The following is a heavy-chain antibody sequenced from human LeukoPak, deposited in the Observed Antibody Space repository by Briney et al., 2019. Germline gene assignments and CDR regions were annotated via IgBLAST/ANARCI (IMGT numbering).Heavy chain of an antibody. V-gene: IGHV4-31*03. CDR1: GGSISSGGYY. D-gene: IGHD6-25*01. CDR3: ARDWGIVGSGWDRADV. J-gene: IGHJ6*04. CDR2: IYYSGST. Sequence: PSETLSLTCTVSGGSISSGGYYWSWIRQHPGKGLEWIGYIYYSGSTYYNPSLKSRVTISVDTSKNQFSLKLSSVTAADTAVYYCARDWGIVGSGWDRADVWGKGTTVTVSS.